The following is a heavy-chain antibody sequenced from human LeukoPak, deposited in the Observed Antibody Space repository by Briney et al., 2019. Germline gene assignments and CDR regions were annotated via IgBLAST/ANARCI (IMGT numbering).Heavy chain of an antibody. J-gene: IGHJ4*02. CDR1: GFTFSSYS. V-gene: IGHV3-21*01. Sequence: GGSLRLSCAASGFTFSSYSMNWVRQAPGKGLEWDSSISSSSSYIYYADSVKGRFTISRDNAKNSLYLQMNSLRAEDTAVYYCARFADGRLHSDYWGQGTLVTVSS. CDR3: ARFADGRLHSDY. CDR2: ISSSSSYI. D-gene: IGHD5-12*01.